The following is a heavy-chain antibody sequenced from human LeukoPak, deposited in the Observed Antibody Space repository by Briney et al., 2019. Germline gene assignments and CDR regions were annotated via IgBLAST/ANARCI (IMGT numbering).Heavy chain of an antibody. CDR2: ISGSSVTT. J-gene: IGHJ4*02. D-gene: IGHD2-2*03. V-gene: IGHV3-23*01. CDR1: GFTFRSYV. CDR3: AKVDYSQGSFDY. Sequence: GGTLRLSCAASGFTFRSYVMSWVRQAPGKGLEWVSTISGSSVTTYYADSVKGRFTISRDNSKNTLYLQMNSLRAEDTAVYYCAKVDYSQGSFDYWGQGTLVTVSS.